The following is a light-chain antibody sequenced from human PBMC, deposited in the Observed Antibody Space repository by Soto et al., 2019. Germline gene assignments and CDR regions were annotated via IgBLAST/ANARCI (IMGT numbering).Light chain of an antibody. J-gene: IGLJ1*01. CDR2: EVN. CDR1: SSDVGGYNY. Sequence: QSVLTQPPSASGSPGQSVAISCTGTSSDVGGYNYVSWYQQHPGKAPKLMIYEVNKRPSGVPDRFSGSKSGNTASLTVSGLQAEDEADYFCCSYAGAYRYVFGSGTKVTAL. CDR3: CSYAGAYRYV. V-gene: IGLV2-8*01.